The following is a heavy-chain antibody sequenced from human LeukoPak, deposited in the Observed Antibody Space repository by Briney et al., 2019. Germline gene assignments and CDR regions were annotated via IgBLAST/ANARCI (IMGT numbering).Heavy chain of an antibody. Sequence: GGSLRLSCVASGFAFSDSRMHWVRQAPGKGLEWVSRITRDGSSTAYADSVKGRFTVSRDNARTTLYLQMNSLRVEDTAVYFCAKSRRGFWGQGTLVTVSS. J-gene: IGHJ4*02. V-gene: IGHV3-74*01. CDR3: AKSRRGF. CDR1: GFAFSDSR. CDR2: ITRDGSST. D-gene: IGHD6-25*01.